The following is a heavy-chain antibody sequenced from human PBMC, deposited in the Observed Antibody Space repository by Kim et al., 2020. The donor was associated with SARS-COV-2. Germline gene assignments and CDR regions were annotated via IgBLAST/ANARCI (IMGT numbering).Heavy chain of an antibody. D-gene: IGHD2-2*01. Sequence: VKGRLTITRDNAKSSLSLQMNSLRAEDTAVYYCARSLYCSSTSCFYGMDVWGQGTTVTVSS. V-gene: IGHV3-48*03. CDR3: ARSLYCSSTSCFYGMDV. J-gene: IGHJ6*02.